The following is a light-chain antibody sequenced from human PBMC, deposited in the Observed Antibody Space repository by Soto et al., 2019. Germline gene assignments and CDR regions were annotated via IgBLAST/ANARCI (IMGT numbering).Light chain of an antibody. Sequence: EIVLTQSTGTLSVSPGETATLSCRASQTIGSTYLAWYQQKPGQAPRLLIYAASTRATGIPARFSGSGSGTDFTLTISSLEPEDFAVYSCQQRSNWPPITFGQGTRLEIK. J-gene: IGKJ5*01. CDR2: AAS. CDR3: QQRSNWPPIT. CDR1: QTIGSTY. V-gene: IGKV3D-20*02.